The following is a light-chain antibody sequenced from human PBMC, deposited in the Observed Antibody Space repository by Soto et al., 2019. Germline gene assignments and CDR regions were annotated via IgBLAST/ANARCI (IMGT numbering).Light chain of an antibody. CDR3: AAWDDSLKGV. CDR1: SSNIGTNV. J-gene: IGLJ3*02. CDR2: SNN. Sequence: QSVLTQPPSASGTPGQRVTIPCSGSSSNIGTNVVNWYQQLPGTAPKLLIYSNNQRPSGVPDRFSGSKSGTSASLAISGLRSEDEAAYSCAAWDDSLKGVFGGGTKLTVL. V-gene: IGLV1-44*01.